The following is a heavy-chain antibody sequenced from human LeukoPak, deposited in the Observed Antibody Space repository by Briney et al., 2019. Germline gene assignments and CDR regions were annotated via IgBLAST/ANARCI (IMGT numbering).Heavy chain of an antibody. CDR2: ISAYNGNT. CDR1: GYTFTSYG. V-gene: IGHV1-18*01. D-gene: IGHD3-22*01. Sequence: GASVKVSCKASGYTFTSYGISWVRQAPGQGREWMGWISAYNGNTNYAQKLQGRVAMTTDTSTSTAYMELRSLRSDDTAVYYCARGYGIVVVSYYFDFWGQGTLVTVSS. CDR3: ARGYGIVVVSYYFDF. J-gene: IGHJ4*02.